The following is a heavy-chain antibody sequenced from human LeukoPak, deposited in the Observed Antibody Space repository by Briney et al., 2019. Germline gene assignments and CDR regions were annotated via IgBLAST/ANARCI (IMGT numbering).Heavy chain of an antibody. CDR1: AGSISSYY. CDR2: IYYSGST. Sequence: SETLSLTCTVSAGSISSYYWSWIRQPPGKGLEWIGYIYYSGSTNYNPSLKSRVSISVDTSKNQFSLKLSSVTAADTAVYYCARRSAYGSGRGFDPWGQGTLVTVSS. CDR3: ARRSAYGSGRGFDP. D-gene: IGHD3-10*01. V-gene: IGHV4-59*01. J-gene: IGHJ5*02.